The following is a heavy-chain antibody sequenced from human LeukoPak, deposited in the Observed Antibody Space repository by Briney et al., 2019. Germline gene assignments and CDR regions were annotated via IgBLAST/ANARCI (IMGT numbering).Heavy chain of an antibody. Sequence: GGSLRLSCAASGFTFSSFTMNWVRQAPGKGLEWVSSISSSSSYIYYADSVKGRFTISRDNAKNSLYLQMNSLRAEDTAVYYCARGGYCGGDCYQRPDAFDIWGQGTLVTVSS. D-gene: IGHD2-21*02. V-gene: IGHV3-21*01. J-gene: IGHJ3*02. CDR2: ISSSSSYI. CDR3: ARGGYCGGDCYQRPDAFDI. CDR1: GFTFSSFT.